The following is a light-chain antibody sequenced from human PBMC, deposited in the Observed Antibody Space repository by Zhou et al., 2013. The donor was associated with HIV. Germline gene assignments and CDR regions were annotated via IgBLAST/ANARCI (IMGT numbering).Light chain of an antibody. CDR2: TTS. CDR1: QYINTY. J-gene: IGKJ3*01. CDR3: QQSPRP. V-gene: IGKV1-39*01. Sequence: DIQMTQSPSFLSASIGDRVTITCRSSQYINTYLNWYRQKPGKAPEFLMYTTSGLEDGDPSRFSGSGSGTEFILTINNLQPEDVATYFCQQSPRPFGPGTKVDI.